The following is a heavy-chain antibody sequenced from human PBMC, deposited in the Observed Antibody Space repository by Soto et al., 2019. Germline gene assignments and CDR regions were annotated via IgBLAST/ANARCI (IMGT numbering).Heavy chain of an antibody. CDR3: ASADGGSSWYPDY. Sequence: GGSLRLSCAASGFTVSSNYMSWVRQAPGKGLEWVSVIYSGGSTYYADSVKGRFTISRDNSKNTLYLQMNSLRAEDTAVYYCASADGGSSWYPDYWGQGTLVTVSS. CDR2: IYSGGST. V-gene: IGHV3-66*01. D-gene: IGHD6-13*01. J-gene: IGHJ4*02. CDR1: GFTVSSNY.